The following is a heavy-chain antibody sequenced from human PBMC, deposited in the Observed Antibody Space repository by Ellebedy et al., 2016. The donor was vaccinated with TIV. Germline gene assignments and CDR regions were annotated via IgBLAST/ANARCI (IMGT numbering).Heavy chain of an antibody. CDR3: ASRGWVGATELGAFDI. Sequence: MPSETLSLTCTVSGGSISSSSYYWGWIRQPPGKGLEWIGSVYDYSGSTYYNPSLKSRVTIAVDTSRNQFSMKLTSVTAADTAVYYCASRGWVGATELGAFDIWGQGTMVTVSS. J-gene: IGHJ3*02. CDR2: VYDYSGST. V-gene: IGHV4-39*01. CDR1: GGSISSSSYY. D-gene: IGHD1-26*01.